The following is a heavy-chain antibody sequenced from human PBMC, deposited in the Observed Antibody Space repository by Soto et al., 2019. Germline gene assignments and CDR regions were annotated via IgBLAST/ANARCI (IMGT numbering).Heavy chain of an antibody. V-gene: IGHV3-74*01. Sequence: EVQLVESEGGLVQRGGSLRLSCAASGFTFNYYWMHWVRQAPGQGLVWVSHIHSDGSTTTYADSVKGRFTISRDNAKNTLYLQMNILRAEDTAVYYCVRGDKGGFDLWGQGTTVTVSS. D-gene: IGHD2-21*02. J-gene: IGHJ3*01. CDR1: GFTFNYYW. CDR3: VRGDKGGFDL. CDR2: IHSDGSTT.